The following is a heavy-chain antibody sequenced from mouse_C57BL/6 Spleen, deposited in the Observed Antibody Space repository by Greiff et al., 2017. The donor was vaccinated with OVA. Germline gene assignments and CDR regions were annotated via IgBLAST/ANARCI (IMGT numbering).Heavy chain of an antibody. J-gene: IGHJ4*01. Sequence: EVKVEESGGGLVKPGGSLKLSCAASGFTFSSYAMSWVRQTPEKRLEWVATISDGGSYTYYPDNVKGRFPISRDNANNNLYLQMSHLKSEDTAMYYCARDHYSRGDYYAMDYWGQGTSVTVSS. CDR1: GFTFSSYA. D-gene: IGHD2-5*01. V-gene: IGHV5-4*01. CDR3: ARDHYSRGDYYAMDY. CDR2: ISDGGSYT.